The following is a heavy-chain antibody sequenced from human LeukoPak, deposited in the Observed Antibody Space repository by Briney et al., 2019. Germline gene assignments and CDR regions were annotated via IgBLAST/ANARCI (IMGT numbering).Heavy chain of an antibody. Sequence: SESLSLTCTVSGGSISSGDFYWSWIGPPPGKGLEWIGYIYYSGSTYYNPSLKSRVTISVDTSKNQFSLKLSSVTAADTAVYYCAGSTPYYYDSSGYWVAFDIWGQGTMVTVSS. J-gene: IGHJ3*02. V-gene: IGHV4-30-4*01. CDR1: GGSISSGDFY. CDR3: AGSTPYYYDSSGYWVAFDI. D-gene: IGHD3-22*01. CDR2: IYYSGST.